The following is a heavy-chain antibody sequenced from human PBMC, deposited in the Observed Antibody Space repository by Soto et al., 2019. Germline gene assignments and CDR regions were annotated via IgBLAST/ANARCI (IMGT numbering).Heavy chain of an antibody. D-gene: IGHD6-13*01. CDR3: ARDDASSSRARAFDL. Sequence: QVQLVQSGAEVKKPGASVKVSCKASGYTFTSYDINWVRQAPGQGLEWMGWISGYIGITNYAPRLQDRVTMTTDTSTSTAYMELRSLRSDDTAIFYCARDDASSSRARAFDLWGQGTMVTVSS. V-gene: IGHV1-18*01. J-gene: IGHJ3*01. CDR1: GYTFTSYD. CDR2: ISGYIGIT.